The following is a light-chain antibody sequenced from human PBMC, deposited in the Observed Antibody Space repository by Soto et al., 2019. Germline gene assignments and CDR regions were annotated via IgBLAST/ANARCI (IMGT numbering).Light chain of an antibody. CDR2: EVS. CDR3: SSYTSSSTLYV. CDR1: SSDVGGYNY. V-gene: IGLV2-14*01. J-gene: IGLJ1*01. Sequence: QSALTQPASVSGSPGQSITISCTGTSSDVGGYNYVSWYQQHPGKAPKLVIYEVSNRPSGVSNRFSGSKSGNTASLTISRLQAEDEADYYCSSYTSSSTLYVFGTGTKVTVL.